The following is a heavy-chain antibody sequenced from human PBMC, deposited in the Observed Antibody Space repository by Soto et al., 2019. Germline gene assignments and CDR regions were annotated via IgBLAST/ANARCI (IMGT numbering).Heavy chain of an antibody. CDR1: GFTFSSYG. J-gene: IGHJ6*02. CDR2: TWYDGSNK. CDR3: ARDRQYGSGYGMDV. Sequence: QVQLVESGGGVVQPGRSLRLSCAASGFTFSSYGMHWVRQAPGKGLEWVAVTWYDGSNKYYADSVKGRFTISRDNSKNTLYLQMNSLRAEDTAVHYCARDRQYGSGYGMDVWGQGTTVTVSS. V-gene: IGHV3-33*01. D-gene: IGHD3-10*01.